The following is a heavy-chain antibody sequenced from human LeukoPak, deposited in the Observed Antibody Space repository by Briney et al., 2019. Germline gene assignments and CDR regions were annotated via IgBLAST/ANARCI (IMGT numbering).Heavy chain of an antibody. J-gene: IGHJ4*02. D-gene: IGHD5-24*01. Sequence: PSETLSLTCTVSGVSISSSSYYWGWIRQPPGKGLEWIGSIYYSGSTYYNLSLKSRVTISVDTSKNQLSLKVTSVTAADTAVYYCARLRRDAYNLVADDYWGQGTLVTVSS. CDR1: GVSISSSSYY. CDR3: ARLRRDAYNLVADDY. V-gene: IGHV4-39*01. CDR2: IYYSGST.